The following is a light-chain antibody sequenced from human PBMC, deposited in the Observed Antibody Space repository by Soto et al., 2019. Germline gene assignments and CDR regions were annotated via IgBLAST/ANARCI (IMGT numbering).Light chain of an antibody. CDR3: QQHGTSPIT. V-gene: IGKV3-15*01. CDR2: GAS. J-gene: IGKJ5*01. Sequence: IVMTHSPATLSVSPGEIATLSFRASQSVSSNLAWYQQKPGQAPRLLIYGASTRATGIPARFSGSGSGTDFTLTISRLEPDDFAVYYCQQHGTSPITFGQGTRLEIK. CDR1: QSVSSN.